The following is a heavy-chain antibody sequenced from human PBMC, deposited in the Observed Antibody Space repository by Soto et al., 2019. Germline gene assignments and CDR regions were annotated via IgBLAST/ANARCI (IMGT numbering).Heavy chain of an antibody. J-gene: IGHJ4*02. V-gene: IGHV1-69*06. CDR1: GGTFSSYA. CDR3: ARTTPGYCTNGVCFPFDY. CDR2: IIPIFGTA. Sequence: QVQLVQSGAEVKKPGSSVKVSCKASGGTFSSYAISWVRQAPGQGLEWMGGIIPIFGTANYAQKFQGRVTITVDKSTSTAYMELSSLRSEDTAVYYCARTTPGYCTNGVCFPFDYWGQGTLVTVSS. D-gene: IGHD2-8*01.